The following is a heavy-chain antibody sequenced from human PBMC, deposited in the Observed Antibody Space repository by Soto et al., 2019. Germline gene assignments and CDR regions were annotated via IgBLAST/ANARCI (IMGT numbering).Heavy chain of an antibody. CDR2: INHSGST. Sequence: SETLSLTSAVYGGSFSGYYWSWIRQPPGKGLEWIGEINHSGSTNYNPSLKSRVTISVDTSKNQFSLKLSSVTAADTAVYYCARGNSYGDYGGGDYYYYYMDVWGKGTTVTVSS. CDR1: GGSFSGYY. V-gene: IGHV4-34*01. CDR3: ARGNSYGDYGGGDYYYYYMDV. J-gene: IGHJ6*03. D-gene: IGHD4-17*01.